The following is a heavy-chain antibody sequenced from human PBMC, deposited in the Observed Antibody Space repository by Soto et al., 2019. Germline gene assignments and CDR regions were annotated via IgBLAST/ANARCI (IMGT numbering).Heavy chain of an antibody. J-gene: IGHJ4*02. V-gene: IGHV3-30-3*01. CDR1: GFTFSSYA. CDR2: ISYDGSNK. Sequence: GGSLRLSCAASGFTFSSYAMHWVRQAPGKGLEWVAVISYDGSNKYYADSVKGRFTISRDNSKNTLYLQMNSLRAEDTAVYYCARDRTIFGVVIASPSFDYWGQGTLVTVSS. CDR3: ARDRTIFGVVIASPSFDY. D-gene: IGHD3-3*01.